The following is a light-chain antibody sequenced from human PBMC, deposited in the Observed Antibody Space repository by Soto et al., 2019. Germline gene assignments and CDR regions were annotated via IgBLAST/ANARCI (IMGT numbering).Light chain of an antibody. Sequence: EVIMTRSPASLSVCTLEIGAGSGMGSRSISSSTLAWYQQNPGQAPGLLLFGVSTRATGIPARFSGSGSGTEFALTISSLQSEDFAVYFCQQDHNWPWTFGQGTKVDIK. J-gene: IGKJ1*01. CDR2: GVS. CDR1: RSISSS. V-gene: IGKV3-15*01. CDR3: QQDHNWPWT.